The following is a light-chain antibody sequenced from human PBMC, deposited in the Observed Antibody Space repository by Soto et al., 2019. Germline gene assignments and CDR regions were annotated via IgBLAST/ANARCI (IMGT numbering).Light chain of an antibody. CDR3: QQYNNSLT. CDR1: ESIDFN. J-gene: IGKJ4*01. Sequence: EIVMTQSPATLSVSPGERVTLSCRASESIDFNLAWYQQKPGQAPRLLIYGASNRATGIPARFSGSGSGTEFTLHISSLQSEDFALYYCQQYNNSLTFGGGTKVDIK. CDR2: GAS. V-gene: IGKV3-15*01.